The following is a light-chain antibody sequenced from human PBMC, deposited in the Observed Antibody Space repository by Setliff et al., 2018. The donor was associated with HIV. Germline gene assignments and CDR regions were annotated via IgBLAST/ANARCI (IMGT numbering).Light chain of an antibody. CDR3: QAWDSSTAV. CDR2: YDS. CDR1: NIGSKS. V-gene: IGLV3-21*01. J-gene: IGLJ1*01. Sequence: SYELTQPPSVSVAPGKTARITCGGNNIGSKSVHWYQQKPGQAPVLVISYDSDRPSGIPERFSGSNSGNTATLTISGTQAMDEAEYYCQAWDSSTAVFGSGTKVTVL.